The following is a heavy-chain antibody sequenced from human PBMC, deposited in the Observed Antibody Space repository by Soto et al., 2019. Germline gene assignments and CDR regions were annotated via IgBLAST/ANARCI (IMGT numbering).Heavy chain of an antibody. D-gene: IGHD3-16*01. CDR2: IYPGDSDT. Sequence: GESLKISCKGSGYSFTSYWIGWVRQMPGKGLEWMGIIYPGDSDTRYSPSFQGQVTISADKSISTAYLQWSSLRVEDTAVYYCAKDLYYYDFSLDDSWGQGTLVTVSS. CDR1: GYSFTSYW. V-gene: IGHV5-51*01. J-gene: IGHJ5*02. CDR3: AKDLYYYDFSLDDS.